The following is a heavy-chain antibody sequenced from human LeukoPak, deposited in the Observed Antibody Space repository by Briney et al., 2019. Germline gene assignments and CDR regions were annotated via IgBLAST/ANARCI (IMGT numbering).Heavy chain of an antibody. J-gene: IGHJ4*02. CDR2: IYYSGST. CDR3: ARELYSDYVDY. Sequence: PSQTLSLTCTVSGGSISSGGYYWSWIRQHPGKGLEWIGYIYYSGSTYYNPSLKSRVTISVDTSKNQFSLKLSSVTAADTAVYYCARELYSDYVDYWGQGTLVTVSS. D-gene: IGHD4-11*01. V-gene: IGHV4-31*03. CDR1: GGSISSGGYY.